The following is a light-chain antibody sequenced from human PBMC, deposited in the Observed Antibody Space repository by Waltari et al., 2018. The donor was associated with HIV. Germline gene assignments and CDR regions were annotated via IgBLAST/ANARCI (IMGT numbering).Light chain of an antibody. Sequence: SYELTQPPSVSVSPGQTARITCSGAALSKKYASWYQQKSGQAPVLVIYVDTKRPSGIPERFSGSSSGTMATLTISGAQVEDEADYYCYSTDSSGNHRVFGGGTKLTVL. CDR3: YSTDSSGNHRV. V-gene: IGLV3-10*01. CDR2: VDT. J-gene: IGLJ3*02. CDR1: ALSKKY.